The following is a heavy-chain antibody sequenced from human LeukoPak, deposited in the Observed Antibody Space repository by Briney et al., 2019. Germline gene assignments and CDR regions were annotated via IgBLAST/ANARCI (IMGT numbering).Heavy chain of an antibody. V-gene: IGHV1-69*05. J-gene: IGHJ5*02. D-gene: IGHD3-16*01. CDR2: IIPIFGTA. Sequence: GSSVKVSCKASGGTFSSYAISWVRQAPGQGLEWMGGIIPIFGTANYAQKFQGRATITTDESTSTAYMELSSLRSEDTAVYYCARDPEAPMGDNWFDPWGQGTLVTASS. CDR1: GGTFSSYA. CDR3: ARDPEAPMGDNWFDP.